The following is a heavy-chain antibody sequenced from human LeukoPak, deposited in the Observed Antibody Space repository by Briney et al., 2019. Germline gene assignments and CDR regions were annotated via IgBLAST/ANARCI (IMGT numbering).Heavy chain of an antibody. D-gene: IGHD6-13*01. V-gene: IGHV3-48*04. CDR3: ASSIVAAGTSPFDY. CDR1: GFTFSIYS. J-gene: IGHJ4*02. Sequence: GGSLRLSCAASGFTFSIYSMNWVRQAPGKALEWVPYISSSSDTIYYADSVKGRITISRDNAKNSLYLQMNSLRAEDTAVYYCASSIVAAGTSPFDYWGQGTLVTVSS. CDR2: ISSSSDTI.